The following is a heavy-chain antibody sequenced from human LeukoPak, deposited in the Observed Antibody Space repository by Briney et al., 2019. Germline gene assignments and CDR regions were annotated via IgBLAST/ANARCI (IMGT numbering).Heavy chain of an antibody. D-gene: IGHD2-21*01. V-gene: IGHV4-39*07. CDR2: TYYSGST. J-gene: IGHJ3*02. CDR1: GGSISSSSYY. CDR3: ARDGLGWPLNFDAFDI. Sequence: SETLSLTFTVSGGSISSSSYYWGWIRQPPGKGLEWIGSTYYSGSTYYNPSLKSRVTISVDTSKNQFSLKLSSVTAADTAVYYCARDGLGWPLNFDAFDIWGQGTMVTVSS.